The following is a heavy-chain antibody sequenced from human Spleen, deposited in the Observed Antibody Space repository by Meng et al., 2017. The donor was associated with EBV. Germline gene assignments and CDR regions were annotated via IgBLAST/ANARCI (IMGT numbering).Heavy chain of an antibody. CDR1: GGTFSSYA. J-gene: IGHJ4*02. D-gene: IGHD3-16*01. CDR2: IIPIFGTA. V-gene: IGHV1-69*06. CDR3: ARDGGAGGAKGY. Sequence: QVQLVQVGAEVRKPGAWVKVSCKASGGTFSSYAISWVRQAPGQGLEWMGGIIPIFGTANYAQKFQGRVTITADTSTSTAYMELRSLRSDDTAVYYCARDGGAGGAKGYWGQGTLVTVSS.